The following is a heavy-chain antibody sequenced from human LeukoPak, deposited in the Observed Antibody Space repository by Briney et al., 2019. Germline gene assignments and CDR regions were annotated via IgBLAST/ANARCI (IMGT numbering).Heavy chain of an antibody. CDR2: IRYDGSNK. D-gene: IGHD3-22*01. CDR1: GFTFSSYG. Sequence: GGSLRLSCAASGFTFSSYGMHWVRQAPGKGLEWVAFIRYDGSNKYYADSVKGRFTISRDNSKNTLYLQMNSLRAEDTAVYYCAKDGEYYHDSSGYYSDYWGQGTLVTVSS. CDR3: AKDGEYYHDSSGYYSDY. J-gene: IGHJ4*02. V-gene: IGHV3-30*02.